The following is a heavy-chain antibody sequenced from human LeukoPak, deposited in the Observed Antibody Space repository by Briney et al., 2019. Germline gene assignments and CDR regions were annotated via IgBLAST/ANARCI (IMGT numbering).Heavy chain of an antibody. CDR1: GFTFSSYG. V-gene: IGHV3-30*02. J-gene: IGHJ3*02. CDR2: IRYDGSNK. Sequence: GGSLRLSCAASGFTFSSYGMHWVRQAPGKGLEWVAFIRYDGSNKYYADSVKGRFTISRDNSKNTLYLQMNSLRAEDTAVYYCANLIAARPGDAFDIWGQGTMVTVSS. CDR3: ANLIAARPGDAFDI. D-gene: IGHD6-6*01.